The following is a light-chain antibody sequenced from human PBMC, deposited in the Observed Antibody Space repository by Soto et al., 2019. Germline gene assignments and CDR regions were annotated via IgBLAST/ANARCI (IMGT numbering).Light chain of an antibody. V-gene: IGLV1-40*01. J-gene: IGLJ2*01. Sequence: QSVLTQPPSVSWAPGQRVTVSCTGSRSNIGAGFDGNWYTQLPGTAPKLMIYEVSNRPSGVSNRVSGCKSGNTVSLTISGLQAEEEADYYCSSYTSSSTVVFGGATKLTVL. CDR3: SSYTSSSTVV. CDR2: EVS. CDR1: RSNIGAGFD.